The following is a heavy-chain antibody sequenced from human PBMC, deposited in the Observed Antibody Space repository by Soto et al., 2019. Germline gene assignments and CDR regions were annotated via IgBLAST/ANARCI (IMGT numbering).Heavy chain of an antibody. V-gene: IGHV1-69*12. CDR3: ASNGESYYYYGMDV. CDR1: GSTFSSSA. J-gene: IGHJ6*02. CDR2: IIPIFGTA. Sequence: QVQLVQSGAEVKKPGSSVKVSCKASGSTFSSSAISWVRQAPGQGLEWMGGIIPIFGTAEYAQKFQGGVTITADESTSTDFMEVSSLRSEDTAVYYCASNGESYYYYGMDVWGQGTTVTVSS. D-gene: IGHD2-8*01.